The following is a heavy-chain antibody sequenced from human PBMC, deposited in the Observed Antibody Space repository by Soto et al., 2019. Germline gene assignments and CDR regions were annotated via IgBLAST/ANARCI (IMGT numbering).Heavy chain of an antibody. V-gene: IGHV1-18*01. CDR2: ISAYNGNT. J-gene: IGHJ5*02. D-gene: IGHD5-18*01. CDR3: ARELYIYDNWFDP. Sequence: QVQMVQSGAEVKKPGASVKVACKASGYNFISYGITWVRQAPGQGLEWMGWISAYNGNTEYAQNLQGRVTMTTDTSTSTAYMELRSLRSDDTAIYYCARELYIYDNWFDPWGQGTLVTVSS. CDR1: GYNFISYG.